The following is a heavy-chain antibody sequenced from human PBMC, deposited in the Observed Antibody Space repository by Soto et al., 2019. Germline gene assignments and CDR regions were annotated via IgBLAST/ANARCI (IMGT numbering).Heavy chain of an antibody. V-gene: IGHV1-69*13. D-gene: IGHD6-19*01. CDR1: GGTFSSYA. Sequence: SVKLSCKSSGGTFSSYAISWVRQAPGQGLEGMGGIIPIVGTASYAQKIQGRVTITADESTSTAYMELSSLRSADTAVYYCARVSSSGWLFDYWGQGTLVTVSS. CDR3: ARVSSSGWLFDY. J-gene: IGHJ4*02. CDR2: IIPIVGTA.